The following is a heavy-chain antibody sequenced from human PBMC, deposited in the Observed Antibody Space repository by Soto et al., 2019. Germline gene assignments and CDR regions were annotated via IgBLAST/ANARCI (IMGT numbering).Heavy chain of an antibody. V-gene: IGHV1-18*01. Sequence: ASVKVSCKASGGTFSSYAISWVRQAPGQGLEWMGWISAYNGNTNYAQKLQGRVTMTTDTSTSTAYMELRSLRSDDTAVYYCARAHYYDSSGYHYPFDYWGQGTLVTVSS. CDR2: ISAYNGNT. D-gene: IGHD3-22*01. CDR1: GGTFSSYA. J-gene: IGHJ4*02. CDR3: ARAHYYDSSGYHYPFDY.